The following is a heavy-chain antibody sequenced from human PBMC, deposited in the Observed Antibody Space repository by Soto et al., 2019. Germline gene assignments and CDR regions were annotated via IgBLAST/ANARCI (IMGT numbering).Heavy chain of an antibody. V-gene: IGHV3-15*07. J-gene: IGHJ5*02. D-gene: IGHD6-19*01. CDR1: GFTFSNAW. CDR3: TTDPYSSGWYGEVGWFDP. CDR2: IKSKTDGGTT. Sequence: PGGSLRLSCASSGFTFSNAWMNWVRQAPGKGLEWVGRIKSKTDGGTTDYAALVKGRFTISRDDSKNTLYLQMNSLKTEDTAVYYCTTDPYSSGWYGEVGWFDPWGQGTLVTVSS.